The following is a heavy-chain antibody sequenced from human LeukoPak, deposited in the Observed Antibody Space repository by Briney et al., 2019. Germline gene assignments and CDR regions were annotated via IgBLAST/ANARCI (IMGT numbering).Heavy chain of an antibody. V-gene: IGHV4-38-2*02. CDR1: DYPISSGYY. CDR3: ARVYYSSSYDYWYFDL. J-gene: IGHJ2*01. D-gene: IGHD6-13*01. Sequence: SETLSLTCTVSDYPISSGYYWGWIRQPPGKGLEWIGIILQSGSTYYNPSLKSRVTISVDTSKNQFSLKLSSVTAADTAVYYCARVYYSSSYDYWYFDLWGRGTLVTVSS. CDR2: ILQSGST.